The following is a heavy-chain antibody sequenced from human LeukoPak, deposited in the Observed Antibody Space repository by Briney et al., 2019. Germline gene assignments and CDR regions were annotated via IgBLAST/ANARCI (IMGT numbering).Heavy chain of an antibody. V-gene: IGHV3-23*01. J-gene: IGHJ4*02. CDR3: AKFALRYCSGGSCHPFDY. D-gene: IGHD2-15*01. Sequence: GSLRLSCAASGFTFSSYGMSWVRQAPGKGLEWVSAISGSGGSTYYADSVKGRFIISRDNSKNTLYLQMNSLRAEDTAVYYCAKFALRYCSGGSCHPFDYWGQGTLVTVSS. CDR2: ISGSGGST. CDR1: GFTFSSYG.